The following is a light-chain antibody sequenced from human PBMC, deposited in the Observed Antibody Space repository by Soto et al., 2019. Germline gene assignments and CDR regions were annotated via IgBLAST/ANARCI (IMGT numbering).Light chain of an antibody. Sequence: EIVLTQSPGTLSLSPGDRSTLSCRASQRVSSNYLAWYQQRPGQAPRLLIYGASNRAAGVPARFSGSGSGTDFTLTISNVEPEDFAVYYCHQRQSWPRTFGQGTKVDIK. J-gene: IGKJ1*01. CDR2: GAS. CDR3: HQRQSWPRT. V-gene: IGKV3-11*01. CDR1: QRVSSNY.